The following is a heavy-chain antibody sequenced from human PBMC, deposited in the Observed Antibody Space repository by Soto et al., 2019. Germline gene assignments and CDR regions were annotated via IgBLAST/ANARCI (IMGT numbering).Heavy chain of an antibody. Sequence: ASLKVSCKASGYTFTSYGISWVRQAPGQGLEWMGWISAYNGNTNYAQKLQGRVTMTTDTSTSTAYMELRSLRSDDAAVYYCARFPINYYGSRSFEMVVWGQGTTVTVS. CDR3: ARFPINYYGSRSFEMVV. CDR2: ISAYNGNT. D-gene: IGHD3-10*01. V-gene: IGHV1-18*01. J-gene: IGHJ6*02. CDR1: GYTFTSYG.